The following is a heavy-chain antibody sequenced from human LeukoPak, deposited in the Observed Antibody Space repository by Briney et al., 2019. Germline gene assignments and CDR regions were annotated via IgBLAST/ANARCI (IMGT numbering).Heavy chain of an antibody. CDR1: GFTFSSYW. CDR2: INSDGSST. V-gene: IGHV3-74*01. J-gene: IGHJ4*02. Sequence: GGSLRLSCAASGFTFSSYWMHWVRQAPGKGLVWVSRINSDGSSTSYADSVKGRFTISRDNAKNTLYLQMNSLRAEDTAVYYCARYYCSVTSCYGRSFDSWGPGILVTVSS. D-gene: IGHD2-2*01. CDR3: ARYYCSVTSCYGRSFDS.